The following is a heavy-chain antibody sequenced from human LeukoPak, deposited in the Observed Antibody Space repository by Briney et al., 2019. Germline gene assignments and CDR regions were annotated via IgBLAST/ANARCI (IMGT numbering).Heavy chain of an antibody. Sequence: PGRSLRLSCAASGFTFSSYGMHWVRQAPGKGLEWVAVISNDGSNKYYADSVKGRFTISRDNPMSTLYMQMNSLRAEDTAVYYCAREYGSFLGDYWGQGTLVTVSP. CDR3: AREYGSFLGDY. V-gene: IGHV3-30*03. D-gene: IGHD3-10*01. CDR1: GFTFSSYG. J-gene: IGHJ4*02. CDR2: ISNDGSNK.